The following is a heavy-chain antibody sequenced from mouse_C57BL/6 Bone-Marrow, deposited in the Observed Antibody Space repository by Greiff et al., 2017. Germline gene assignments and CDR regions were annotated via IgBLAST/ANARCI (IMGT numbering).Heavy chain of an antibody. CDR3: AGSTVAPYYAMDY. J-gene: IGHJ4*01. V-gene: IGHV1-9*01. CDR1: GYTFTGYW. Sequence: QVQLQQPGAELVMPGASVKLSCKATGYTFTGYWIEWVKQRPGHGLEWIGEILPGSGSTNYNEKFKGKATFTADTSSNTAYMQLSSLTTEDSAIYYCAGSTVAPYYAMDYWGQGTSVTVSS. D-gene: IGHD1-1*01. CDR2: ILPGSGST.